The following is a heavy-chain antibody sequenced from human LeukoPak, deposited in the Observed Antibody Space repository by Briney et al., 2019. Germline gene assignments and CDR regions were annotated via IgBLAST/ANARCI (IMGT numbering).Heavy chain of an antibody. V-gene: IGHV3-23*01. CDR3: ATHFGDGSGYYYAY. CDR1: GFTSSSYA. J-gene: IGHJ4*02. Sequence: GGSLRLSCAASGFTSSSYAMSWVRQAPGKGLEWVSAIGGSGDSTYYADSVKGRFTISRDNSKNSLYLQMNSLRAEDTAVYYCATHFGDGSGYYYAYWGQGTLVTVSS. CDR2: IGGSGDST. D-gene: IGHD3-22*01.